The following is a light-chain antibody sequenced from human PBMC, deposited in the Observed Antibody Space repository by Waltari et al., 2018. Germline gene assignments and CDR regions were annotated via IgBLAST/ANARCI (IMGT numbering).Light chain of an antibody. V-gene: IGLV3-21*04. CDR3: HVWHPHVDPGV. Sequence: SSVVTQPPSVSVAPGETPTITCGGDNIGTSRVHWYQQKAGQAPVLVIFYDRDRPSGIPDRFSGSNSGNTATLTISRVEAGDEARYYCHVWHPHVDPGVFGTGTEVTVL. J-gene: IGLJ1*01. CDR1: NIGTSR. CDR2: YDR.